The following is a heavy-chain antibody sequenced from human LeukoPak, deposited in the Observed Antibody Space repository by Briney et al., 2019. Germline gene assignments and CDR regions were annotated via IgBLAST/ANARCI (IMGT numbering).Heavy chain of an antibody. CDR3: AISGSSSWPDY. D-gene: IGHD6-13*01. CDR2: IYYSGST. Sequence: PSETLSLTCTVSGGSISSYYWSWIRQPPGKGLEWIGYIYYSGSTNYNPSLKSRVTISVDTSKNQFSLKLSSVTAADTAVYYCAISGSSSWPDYWGQGTLVTVSS. CDR1: GGSISSYY. V-gene: IGHV4-59*01. J-gene: IGHJ4*02.